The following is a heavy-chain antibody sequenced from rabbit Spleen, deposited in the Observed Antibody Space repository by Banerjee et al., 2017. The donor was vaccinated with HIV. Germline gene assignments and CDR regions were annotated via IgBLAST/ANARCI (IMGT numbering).Heavy chain of an antibody. Sequence: QSLEESGGDLVKPGASLTLTYTASGFSFSSSYYSCWVRQPPGKGLEWIACVGSGGFTYYANWAKGRFTISKTSSTTVTLQMTSLTAADTATYFCARNYVNAFDPWGQGTLVT. CDR1: GFSFSSSYY. CDR2: VGSGGFT. D-gene: IGHD1-1*01. V-gene: IGHV1S40*01. CDR3: ARNYVNAFDP. J-gene: IGHJ2*01.